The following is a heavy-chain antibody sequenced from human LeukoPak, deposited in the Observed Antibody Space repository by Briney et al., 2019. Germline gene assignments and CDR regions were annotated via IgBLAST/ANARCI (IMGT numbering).Heavy chain of an antibody. CDR3: ARAPDIAVADPDY. D-gene: IGHD6-19*01. CDR1: GFTFSSYG. Sequence: RGSLRLSCAASGFTFSSYGMHWVRQAPGKGLEWAAVIWYDGSNKYYADSVKGRFTISRDNSKNTLYLQMNSLRAEDTAVYYCARAPDIAVADPDYWGQGTLATVSS. V-gene: IGHV3-33*01. CDR2: IWYDGSNK. J-gene: IGHJ4*02.